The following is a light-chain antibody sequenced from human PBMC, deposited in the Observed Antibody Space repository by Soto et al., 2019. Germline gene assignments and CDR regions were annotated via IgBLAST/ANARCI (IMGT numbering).Light chain of an antibody. Sequence: EIVLTQSPGTLSLSPGERATLSCRASQSVSSSYLAWYQQTPGQAPRLLIYGASSRATGIPDRFSGSGSGTVFTLTISRLEPEDFAVYYCQQYGSSRTFGPGTKVDIK. CDR2: GAS. V-gene: IGKV3-20*01. CDR3: QQYGSSRT. J-gene: IGKJ3*01. CDR1: QSVSSSY.